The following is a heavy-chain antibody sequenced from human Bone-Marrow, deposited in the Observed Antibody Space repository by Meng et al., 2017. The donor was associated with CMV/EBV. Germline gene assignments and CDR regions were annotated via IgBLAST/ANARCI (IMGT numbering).Heavy chain of an antibody. CDR1: GFTFSSYE. CDR3: AREGIITGSYGHAFDI. J-gene: IGHJ3*02. V-gene: IGHV3-48*03. Sequence: GGSLRLSCAASGFTFSSYEMNWVRQAPGKGLEWVSYISSSGSTIYYADSVKGRFTISRDNAKNSLYLQMNSLRAEDTAVYYCAREGIITGSYGHAFDIWGQGTMVTVSS. D-gene: IGHD1-26*01. CDR2: ISSSGSTI.